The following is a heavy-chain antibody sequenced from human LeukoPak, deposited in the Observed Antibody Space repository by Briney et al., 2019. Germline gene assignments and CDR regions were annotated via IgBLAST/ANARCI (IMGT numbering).Heavy chain of an antibody. CDR3: ARDLFFDP. Sequence: PSETLSLTCTVSGYSISSGYYWGWIRQPPGKGLEWIGSIYHSGSTYYIPSLKSRVTMSVDTSKNQFSLKLSSVTAADTAVYYCARDLFFDPWGQGTLVTVSS. J-gene: IGHJ5*02. CDR2: IYHSGST. CDR1: GYSISSGYY. V-gene: IGHV4-38-2*02.